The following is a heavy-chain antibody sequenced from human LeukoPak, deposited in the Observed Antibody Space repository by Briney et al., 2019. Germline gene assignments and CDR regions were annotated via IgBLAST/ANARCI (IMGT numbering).Heavy chain of an antibody. V-gene: IGHV3-23*01. Sequence: SGGSLRLSCAAPGFTFNNYAMTWVRQAPGKGLDWVSSITTSGDSTNYADSVKGRFTISRDNSKNTLYLHMNSLRAEDTAVYYCAKDHRSGWYTTDENYWGQGTLVTVSS. J-gene: IGHJ4*02. CDR1: GFTFNNYA. CDR3: AKDHRSGWYTTDENY. D-gene: IGHD6-19*01. CDR2: ITTSGDST.